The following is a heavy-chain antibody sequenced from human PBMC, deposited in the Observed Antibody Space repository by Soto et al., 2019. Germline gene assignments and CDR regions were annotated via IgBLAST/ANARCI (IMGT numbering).Heavy chain of an antibody. CDR1: GFTFSSYG. CDR3: AGGFWSGYRPGYYYGMDV. D-gene: IGHD3-3*01. J-gene: IGHJ6*02. Sequence: GGSLRVSCAASGFTFSSYGMHWVRQAPGKGLEWVAVIWYDGSNKYYADSVKGRFTISRDNSKNTLYLQMNSLRAEDTAVYYCAGGFWSGYRPGYYYGMDVWGQGTTVTVSS. V-gene: IGHV3-33*01. CDR2: IWYDGSNK.